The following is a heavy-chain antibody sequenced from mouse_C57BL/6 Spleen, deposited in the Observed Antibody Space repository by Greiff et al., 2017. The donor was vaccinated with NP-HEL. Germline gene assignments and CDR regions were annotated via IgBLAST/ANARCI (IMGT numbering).Heavy chain of an antibody. D-gene: IGHD2-3*01. CDR1: GYTFTSYW. CDR3: AREGWLLRGPYYAMDY. V-gene: IGHV1-72*01. CDR2: IDPKSGGT. Sequence: QVQLQQPGAELVKPGASVKLSCKASGYTFTSYWMHWVKQRPGRGLEWIGRIDPKSGGTKYNEKFKSKATLTVDKPSSTAYMQLSSLTSEDSAVYYCAREGWLLRGPYYAMDYWGQGTSVTVSS. J-gene: IGHJ4*01.